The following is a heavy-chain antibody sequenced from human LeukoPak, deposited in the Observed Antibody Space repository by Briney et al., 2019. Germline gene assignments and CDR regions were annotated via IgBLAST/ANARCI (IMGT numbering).Heavy chain of an antibody. Sequence: PSQTLSLTCTVSGGSISSGGYYWSWIRQHPGKGLEWIGYIYYSGSTYYNPSLKSRVTISVDTSKNQFSLKLSSVTAADTAVYYCARVPNWGSSGAYYFDYWGQGTLVTVSS. CDR3: ARVPNWGSSGAYYFDY. CDR1: GGSISSGGYY. CDR2: IYYSGST. V-gene: IGHV4-31*03. D-gene: IGHD7-27*01. J-gene: IGHJ4*02.